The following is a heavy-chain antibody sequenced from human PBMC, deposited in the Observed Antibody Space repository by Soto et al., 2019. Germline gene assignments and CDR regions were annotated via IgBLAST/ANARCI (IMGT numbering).Heavy chain of an antibody. CDR2: ISAYNGNT. V-gene: IGHV1-18*04. J-gene: IGHJ4*02. D-gene: IGHD3-3*01. CDR1: GYTFTSYG. Sequence: ASVKVSCKASGYTFTSYGISWVRQAPGQGLEWMGWISAYNGNTNYAQKLQGRVTMTTDTSTSTAYMELRSLRSDDTTVYYCARVIITIFGVVIPPGYWGQGTLVTVSS. CDR3: ARVIITIFGVVIPPGY.